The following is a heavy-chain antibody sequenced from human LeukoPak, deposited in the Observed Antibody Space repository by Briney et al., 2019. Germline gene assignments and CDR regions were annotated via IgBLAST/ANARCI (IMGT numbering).Heavy chain of an antibody. J-gene: IGHJ4*02. D-gene: IGHD3-16*02. CDR2: TSTSGANT. CDR3: AKRAGSYRCFDD. Sequence: GGSLRLSCAASGFTFSSYAMGWARQGPGKGLEWVSSTSTSGANTYYADSVKGRFTISRDNSKNTLFLQMNSLRAEDTAIYYCAKRAGSYRCFDDWGPGTLVTVSS. CDR1: GFTFSSYA. V-gene: IGHV3-23*01.